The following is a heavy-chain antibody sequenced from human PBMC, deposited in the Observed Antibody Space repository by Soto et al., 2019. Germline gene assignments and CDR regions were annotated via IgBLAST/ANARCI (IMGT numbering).Heavy chain of an antibody. Sequence: GGSLRLSCAASGFTFSDYYMSWIRRAPGKGLEWISYITSDGTYTKYADSVRGRFTISRDNAKKSLFLQMNSLRAEDTAVYYCAKRGKTAFYFDYWGQGTLVTVSS. J-gene: IGHJ4*02. V-gene: IGHV3-11*06. CDR3: AKRGKTAFYFDY. CDR1: GFTFSDYY. D-gene: IGHD2-15*01. CDR2: ITSDGTYT.